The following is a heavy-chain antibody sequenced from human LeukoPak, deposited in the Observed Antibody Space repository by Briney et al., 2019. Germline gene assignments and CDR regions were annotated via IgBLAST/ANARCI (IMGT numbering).Heavy chain of an antibody. CDR2: INSRSSTI. Sequence: GGSLRLSCAASRFTFSNYGVNWVRQAPGKGLEWVSYINSRSSTIYYADSVRGRFTISRDNAKNSLYLQMNSLKAGDTAIYYCAREVGTPQAFDIWGQGTMVTVSS. CDR3: AREVGTPQAFDI. J-gene: IGHJ3*02. V-gene: IGHV3-48*01. D-gene: IGHD1-26*01. CDR1: RFTFSNYG.